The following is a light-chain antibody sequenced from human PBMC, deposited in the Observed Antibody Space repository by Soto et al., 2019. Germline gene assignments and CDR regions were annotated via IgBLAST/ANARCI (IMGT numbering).Light chain of an antibody. CDR1: QNVGSY. Sequence: EIVLTQSPASLSLSPGEGATLSCRASQNVGSYLAWYQQKPGQAPRLLIYDASNRATGVPTRFSGSGSGTEFTLTISSMKPEDFAVYSCKQYSQWPITLGQGTRREIK. J-gene: IGKJ5*01. V-gene: IGKV3-11*01. CDR2: DAS. CDR3: KQYSQWPIT.